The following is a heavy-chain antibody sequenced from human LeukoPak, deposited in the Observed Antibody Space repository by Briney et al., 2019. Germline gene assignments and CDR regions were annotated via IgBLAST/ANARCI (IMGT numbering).Heavy chain of an antibody. CDR2: IKQDGSEK. CDR1: GFTFSSCW. D-gene: IGHD6-19*01. CDR3: ARDQWLADY. Sequence: PGGSLRLSCAASGFTFSSCWMSWVRQAPGKGLEWVANIKQDGSEKYYVDSVKGRFTISRDNAKNSLYLQMNSLRAEDTAVYYCARDQWLADYWGQGTLVTVSS. J-gene: IGHJ4*02. V-gene: IGHV3-7*01.